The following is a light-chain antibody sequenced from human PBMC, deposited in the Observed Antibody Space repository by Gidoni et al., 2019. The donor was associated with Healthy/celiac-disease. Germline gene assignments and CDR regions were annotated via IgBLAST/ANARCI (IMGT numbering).Light chain of an antibody. J-gene: IGLJ2*01. CDR3: AAWDDSLNGREV. CDR2: SNN. V-gene: IGLV1-44*01. Sequence: SLLTQPPSASGTPVQRVTISCSGSSSNIGSNTVNWYQQLPGTAPKLLIYSNNQRPSGVPDRFSGSKSGTSASLAISGLQSEDEADYYCAAWDDSLNGREVFGGGTKLTVL. CDR1: SSNIGSNT.